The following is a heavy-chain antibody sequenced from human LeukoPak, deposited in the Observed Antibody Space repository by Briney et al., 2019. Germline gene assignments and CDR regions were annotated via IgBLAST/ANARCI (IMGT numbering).Heavy chain of an antibody. D-gene: IGHD5-18*01. J-gene: IGHJ3*02. CDR2: INHDGSET. CDR1: GFTFSGYW. Sequence: GGSLRLSCAASGFTFSGYWMTWVRQAPGKGLEWVANINHDGSETHYVDSVKGRFTISRDNSKNTLYLQMNSLRAEDTAVYYCARARSSYGYGDAFDIWGQGTMVTVSS. CDR3: ARARSSYGYGDAFDI. V-gene: IGHV3-7*01.